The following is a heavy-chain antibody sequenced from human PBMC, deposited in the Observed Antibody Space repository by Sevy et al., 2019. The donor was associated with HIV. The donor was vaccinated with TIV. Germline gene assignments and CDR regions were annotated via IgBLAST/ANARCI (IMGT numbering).Heavy chain of an antibody. CDR1: GFTFSSYA. CDR2: ISGSGGST. J-gene: IGHJ4*02. Sequence: GGSLRLSCAASGFTFSSYAMSWVRQAPGKGLEWVSAISGSGGSTYYADSVKGRFTISRDNAKNTLYLQMNSLRAEDTAVYYCAKPDCGGDCYYFDYWGQGTLVTVSS. CDR3: AKPDCGGDCYYFDY. V-gene: IGHV3-23*01. D-gene: IGHD2-21*02.